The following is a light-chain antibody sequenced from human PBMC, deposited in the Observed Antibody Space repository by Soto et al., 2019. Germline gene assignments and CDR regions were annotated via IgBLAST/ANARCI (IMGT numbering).Light chain of an antibody. V-gene: IGKV3-11*01. CDR2: DAS. CDR3: QQRYNWALT. CDR1: QSVSSY. Sequence: EIVLTQSPATLSLSPGERATLSCRASQSVSSYLAWYQQKPGQAPRLLIYDASNRATDIPVRFSGSGSGTDFTLTISSLEPEDFAVYYCQQRYNWALTFGGGTQVEIK. J-gene: IGKJ4*01.